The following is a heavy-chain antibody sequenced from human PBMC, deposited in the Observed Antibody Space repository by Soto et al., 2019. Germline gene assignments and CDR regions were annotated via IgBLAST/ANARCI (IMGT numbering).Heavy chain of an antibody. D-gene: IGHD5-12*01. J-gene: IGHJ4*02. CDR3: ARAALDSGYAGKNFDY. Sequence: SETLSLTCAVSGGSISSGGYSWSWIRQPPGKGLEWIGYIYHSGSTYYNPSIKSRVTISVDRSKNQFSLKLSSVTAADTAVYYCARAALDSGYAGKNFDYWGQGTLVTVSS. V-gene: IGHV4-30-2*01. CDR2: IYHSGST. CDR1: GGSISSGGYS.